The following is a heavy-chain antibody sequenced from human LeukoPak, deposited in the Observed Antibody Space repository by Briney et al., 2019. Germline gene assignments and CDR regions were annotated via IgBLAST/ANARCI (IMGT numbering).Heavy chain of an antibody. D-gene: IGHD3-22*01. CDR3: ARGIYYDTLPFDY. CDR2: ISSSSSYI. CDR1: GFTFSSYS. Sequence: GGSLRLSCAASGFTFSSYSMNWVRQAPGKGLEWVSSISSSSSYIYYADSVKGRFTISRDDAKNSLYLQMNSLRAEDTAVYYCARGIYYDTLPFDYWGQGTLVTVSS. V-gene: IGHV3-21*01. J-gene: IGHJ4*02.